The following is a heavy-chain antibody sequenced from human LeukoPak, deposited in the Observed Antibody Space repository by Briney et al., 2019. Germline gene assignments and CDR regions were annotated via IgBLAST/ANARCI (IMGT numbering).Heavy chain of an antibody. Sequence: GGSLRLSCAASGFSFTTYWMSWVRQAQGKGLEWVSSISSSSSYIFYADSVKGRFTISRDNAKNSLYLQMNSLRAEDTAVYYCARKDIAVAGTDYWGQGTLVTVSS. CDR1: GFSFTTYW. D-gene: IGHD6-19*01. J-gene: IGHJ4*02. CDR3: ARKDIAVAGTDY. CDR2: ISSSSSYI. V-gene: IGHV3-21*01.